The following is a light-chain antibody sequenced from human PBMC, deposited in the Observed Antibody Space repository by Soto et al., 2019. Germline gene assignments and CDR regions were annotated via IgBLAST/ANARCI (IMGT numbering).Light chain of an antibody. CDR2: GAS. Sequence: EIVLTQSPGTLSLSPGERATLSCRASQSVSSSYLAWYQHKPGQAPSLLIYGASSRATGIPDRFSGSGSGTDFTLTISRLEPEDFAVYYCQQLFMYPPTFGPGTKVDIK. CDR1: QSVSSSY. J-gene: IGKJ3*01. CDR3: QQLFMYPPT. V-gene: IGKV3-20*01.